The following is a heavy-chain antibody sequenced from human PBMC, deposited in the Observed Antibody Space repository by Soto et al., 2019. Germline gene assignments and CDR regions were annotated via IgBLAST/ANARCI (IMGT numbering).Heavy chain of an antibody. J-gene: IGHJ5*02. V-gene: IGHV3-23*01. Sequence: GGSLRLSCAASGIISSTDVSAWDRPGPGQGLGWVSAISGSGGSTYYADSVKGRFTISRDNSKNTLYLQMNSLRAEDTAVYYCATGRITGNNYWFGPWRQGTLVTVSS. CDR2: ISGSGGST. D-gene: IGHD1-20*01. CDR3: ATGRITGNNYWFGP. CDR1: GIISSTDV.